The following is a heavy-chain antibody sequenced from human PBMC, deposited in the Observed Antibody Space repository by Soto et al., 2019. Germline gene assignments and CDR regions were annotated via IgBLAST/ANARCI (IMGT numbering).Heavy chain of an antibody. Sequence: GGSLRLSCAASGFTVNSNYMHWVRQAPGKGLEWVSVLHSAGNPYYADSVKGRFTISSDTSDNTLYLQMNALRADDTAVYYCARGMAREAGIARWVQGTLVTVS. V-gene: IGHV3-66*01. CDR3: ARGMAREAGIAR. CDR2: LHSAGNP. J-gene: IGHJ4*02. CDR1: GFTVNSNY. D-gene: IGHD6-19*01.